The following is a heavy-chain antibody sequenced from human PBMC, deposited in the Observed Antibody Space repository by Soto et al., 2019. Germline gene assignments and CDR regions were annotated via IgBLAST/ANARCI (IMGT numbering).Heavy chain of an antibody. Sequence: SETLSLTCSVSGGSISSSSYFWGWIRQPPGKGLEWIGSIYYSGSTYYNPSLESRVAVSVDTSKNQFSLKLSSVTAADTAVYYCARHPSDFWFDPWGQGTLVTVSS. V-gene: IGHV4-39*01. CDR1: GGSISSSSYF. CDR2: IYYSGST. D-gene: IGHD2-21*02. CDR3: ARHPSDFWFDP. J-gene: IGHJ5*02.